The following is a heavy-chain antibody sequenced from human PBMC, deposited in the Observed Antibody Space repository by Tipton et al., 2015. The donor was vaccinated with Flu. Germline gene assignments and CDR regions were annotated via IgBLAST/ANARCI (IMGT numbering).Heavy chain of an antibody. CDR2: IYYSGST. CDR3: ARDPKLLWFGELQGGWFDP. D-gene: IGHD3-10*01. V-gene: IGHV4-39*07. J-gene: IGHJ5*02. CDR1: GGSISSSSYY. Sequence: TLSLTCTVSGGSISSSSYYWGWTRQPPGKGLEWIGSIYYSGSTYYNPSLKSRVTISVDTSKNQFSLKLSSVTAADTAVYYCARDPKLLWFGELQGGWFDPWGQGTLVTVSS.